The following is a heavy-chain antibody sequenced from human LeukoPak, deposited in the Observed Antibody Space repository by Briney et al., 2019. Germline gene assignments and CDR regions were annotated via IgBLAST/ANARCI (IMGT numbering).Heavy chain of an antibody. J-gene: IGHJ3*02. Sequence: GGSLRLSCAASGFTFSSYVMTWVRQAPGKGLEWVSSISDSGAGTFYADSVRGRFTISRDNSKNTLSLQMNTLRAEDTAVYYCAKGRGIAYYYDSSGSNDAFDIWGQGTMVTVSS. V-gene: IGHV3-23*01. CDR2: ISDSGAGT. CDR1: GFTFSSYV. D-gene: IGHD3-22*01. CDR3: AKGRGIAYYYDSSGSNDAFDI.